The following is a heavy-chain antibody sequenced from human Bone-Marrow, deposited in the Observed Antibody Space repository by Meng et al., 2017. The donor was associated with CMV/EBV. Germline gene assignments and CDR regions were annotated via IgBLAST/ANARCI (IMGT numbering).Heavy chain of an antibody. CDR2: IYSGGTNT. CDR1: GSTFSSYA. CDR3: AKWGHYDLGAFDL. V-gene: IGHV3-23*03. Sequence: GGSLRLSCAASGSTFSSYAMSWVRQIPGKGLEWISLIYSGGTNTYYADSVKGRFTISRDNSKNTLYLQINSLRPEDTALYYCAKWGHYDLGAFDLWGQGTMVTVSS. J-gene: IGHJ3*01. D-gene: IGHD3-3*01.